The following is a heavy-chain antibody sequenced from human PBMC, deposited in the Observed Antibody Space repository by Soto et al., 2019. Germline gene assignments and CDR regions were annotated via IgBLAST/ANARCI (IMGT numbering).Heavy chain of an antibody. V-gene: IGHV3-21*01. CDR2: ITSGSDYI. Sequence: GGSLRLSCAASGFTFSSYTMNWVRQAPGKGLEWVAFITSGSDYIYYADSVKGRFTISRDDANNSLFLQMSSLRAEDTAVYYCTREHVVTIFRRGQRGSFDNWSQGXLVTVSS. CDR1: GFTFSSYT. D-gene: IGHD3-9*01. CDR3: TREHVVTIFRRGQRGSFDN. J-gene: IGHJ4*02.